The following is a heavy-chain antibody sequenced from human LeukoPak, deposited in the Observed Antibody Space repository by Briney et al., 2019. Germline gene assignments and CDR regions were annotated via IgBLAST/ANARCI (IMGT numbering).Heavy chain of an antibody. Sequence: SQTLSLTCAISGDSVSSNSAALNWIRQSPSRGLEWLVRTYYRSKWYNDYAVSVKSQITINPDTSKNQFSLQLNSVTPEDTAVYYCARSEREIRGGSCDYWGQGTLVTVSS. V-gene: IGHV6-1*01. CDR2: TYYRSKWYN. D-gene: IGHD1-14*01. CDR3: ARSEREIRGGSCDY. J-gene: IGHJ4*02. CDR1: GDSVSSNSAA.